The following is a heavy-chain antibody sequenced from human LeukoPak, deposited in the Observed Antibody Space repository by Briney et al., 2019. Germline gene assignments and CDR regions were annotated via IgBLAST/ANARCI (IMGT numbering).Heavy chain of an antibody. CDR2: IQEDGKKE. J-gene: IGHJ4*02. CDR3: AKDIVGGGDDY. V-gene: IGHV3-7*01. Sequence: GGSLRLSCEASGFTFAKCRMSWVRQAPGKGLEWVANIQEDGKKENYVDSVRGRFTISRDNAKNSIYLQMNSLRVEDTAVYYCAKDIVGGGDDYWGQGTLVIVSS. D-gene: IGHD2-21*02. CDR1: GFTFAKCR.